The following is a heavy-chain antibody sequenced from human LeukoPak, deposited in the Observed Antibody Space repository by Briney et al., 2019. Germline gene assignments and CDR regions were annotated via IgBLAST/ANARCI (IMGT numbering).Heavy chain of an antibody. CDR2: IKGDESAR. CDR1: GFTLSTYW. J-gene: IGHJ4*02. Sequence: GGSLRLSCAPSGFTLSTYWMAWVRQAPGKGLEWVANIKGDESARHQADSVKGRFTISRDNAQNSVYLQMSSLRGEDTAVYYCARDVDGSLDYWGQGTLVTVSS. V-gene: IGHV3-7*01. D-gene: IGHD3-9*01. CDR3: ARDVDGSLDY.